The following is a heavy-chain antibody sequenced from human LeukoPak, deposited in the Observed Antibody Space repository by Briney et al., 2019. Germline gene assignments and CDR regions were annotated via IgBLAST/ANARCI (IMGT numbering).Heavy chain of an antibody. D-gene: IGHD2-2*01. Sequence: SVKVSCKASGGTFSSYAISWVRQAPGQGLEWMGGIIPIFGTANYAQKFQGRVTITADESTSTAYMELSSLRSEDTAVYYCARDLGYCSSTSCPGVYFDYWGQGTLVTVSS. J-gene: IGHJ4*02. CDR2: IIPIFGTA. CDR3: ARDLGYCSSTSCPGVYFDY. CDR1: GGTFSSYA. V-gene: IGHV1-69*13.